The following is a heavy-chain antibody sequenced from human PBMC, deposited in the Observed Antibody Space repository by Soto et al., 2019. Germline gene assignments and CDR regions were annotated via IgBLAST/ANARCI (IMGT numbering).Heavy chain of an antibody. Sequence: QVQLQESGPGLVKPSETLSLTCTVSGGSISSYNWSWIRQPPGKGQDWIGYIFYSGSTNYNPALKSRVIITVNTSKNQFSRTLSSVTAADTAVYYGARGVRIAAAGTTRADYWGQGTLVTVSS. CDR3: ARGVRIAAAGTTRADY. J-gene: IGHJ4*02. CDR1: GGSISSYN. D-gene: IGHD6-13*01. CDR2: IFYSGST. V-gene: IGHV4-59*01.